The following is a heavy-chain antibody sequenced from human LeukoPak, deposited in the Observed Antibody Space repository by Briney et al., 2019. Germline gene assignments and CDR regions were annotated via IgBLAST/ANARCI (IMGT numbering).Heavy chain of an antibody. D-gene: IGHD6-13*01. CDR3: ARVGVGIAAAGTGFDP. CDR2: INPNSGGT. Sequence: ASVKVSCKASGGTFTGYYMHWVRQAPGQGLEWMGWINPNSGGTNYAQKFQGRVTMTRDTSISTAYMELSRLRSDDTAVYYCARVGVGIAAAGTGFDPWGQGTLVTVSS. V-gene: IGHV1-2*02. J-gene: IGHJ5*02. CDR1: GGTFTGYY.